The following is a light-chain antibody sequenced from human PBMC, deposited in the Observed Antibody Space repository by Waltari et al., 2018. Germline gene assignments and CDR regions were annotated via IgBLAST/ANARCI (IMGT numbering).Light chain of an antibody. V-gene: IGKV3-11*01. CDR3: HQRYNWPPFT. CDR1: QNIFRY. J-gene: IGKJ3*01. CDR2: DAS. Sequence: ETVLTQSPATLSLSPGERATLSCRASQNIFRYLAWYQHIPGHAPRLLIYDASNWESCNPTRFSGSGSGTDVTLTISSLEPEDFAVYYCHQRYNWPPFTFGPGTRVDFK.